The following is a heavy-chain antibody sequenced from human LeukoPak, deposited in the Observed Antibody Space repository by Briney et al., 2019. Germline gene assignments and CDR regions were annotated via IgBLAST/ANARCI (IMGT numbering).Heavy chain of an antibody. J-gene: IGHJ4*02. V-gene: IGHV1-2*02. CDR2: INPNSGGT. D-gene: IGHD3-22*01. CDR1: GYTFTGYY. CDR3: ARDAGGDSSGSPDY. Sequence: ASVKVSCKASGYTFTGYYMHWVRQAPGQGLEWMGWINPNSGGTNYAQKFQGRVTMTRDTSISTAYMELSRLRSDDTAVYYCARDAGGDSSGSPDYWGQGTLVTVSS.